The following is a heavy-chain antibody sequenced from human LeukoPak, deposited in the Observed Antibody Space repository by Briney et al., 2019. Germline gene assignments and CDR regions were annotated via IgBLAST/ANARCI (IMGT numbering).Heavy chain of an antibody. Sequence: SETLSLTCAVYGGSFSGYYWSWIRQPPGKGLEWIGEINHSGSTNYNPSLKSRVTISVDTSKNKFSLKLSSVTAADTAVYYCARRPLRIAAAGTGGRFDYWGQGTLVTVSS. CDR1: GGSFSGYY. CDR3: ARRPLRIAAAGTGGRFDY. V-gene: IGHV4-34*01. CDR2: INHSGST. D-gene: IGHD6-13*01. J-gene: IGHJ4*02.